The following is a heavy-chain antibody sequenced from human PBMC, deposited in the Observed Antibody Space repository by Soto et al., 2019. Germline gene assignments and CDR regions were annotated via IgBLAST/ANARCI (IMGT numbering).Heavy chain of an antibody. CDR1: GFTFSSFA. J-gene: IGHJ3*01. V-gene: IGHV3-23*01. CDR2: VTSSASST. D-gene: IGHD1-26*01. Sequence: GQLLESGGGMVQPGGSLRLSCAASGFTFSSFAMNWVRLPPGRGLEWVAAVTSSASSTHYADSVRGRFTISRNNSKNTLYLQMNSLRAEDSGVYYCARGGAVLLDPFDVWGQGTMGTVSS. CDR3: ARGGAVLLDPFDV.